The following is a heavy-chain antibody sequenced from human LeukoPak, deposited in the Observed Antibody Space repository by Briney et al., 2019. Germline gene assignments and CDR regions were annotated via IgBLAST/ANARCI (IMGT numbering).Heavy chain of an antibody. CDR3: ASPPAHYNWNYHRFDY. D-gene: IGHD1-7*01. V-gene: IGHV1-69*06. CDR2: IIPIFGTA. CDR1: GGTFSSYA. J-gene: IGHJ4*02. Sequence: GASVKVSCKASGGTFSSYAISWVRQAPGQGLEWMGGIIPIFGTANYAQKFQGRVTITADKSTSTAYMELSSLRSEDTAVYYCASPPAHYNWNYHRFDYWGQGTLVTVSS.